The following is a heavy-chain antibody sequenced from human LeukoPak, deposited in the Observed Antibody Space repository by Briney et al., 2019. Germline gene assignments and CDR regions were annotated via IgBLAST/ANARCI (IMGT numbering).Heavy chain of an antibody. CDR2: INPNSGGT. CDR1: GYTFTGYY. J-gene: IGHJ4*02. CDR3: ARDHCSSTSCYDY. D-gene: IGHD2-2*01. V-gene: IGHV1-2*02. Sequence: ASVKVSCKASGYTFTGYYMHWVRQAPGQGLEWMGWINPNSGGTNYAQKFQGRVTMTRDTSISTAYMELSRLRSDDTAAYYCARDHCSSTSCYDYWGQGTLATVSS.